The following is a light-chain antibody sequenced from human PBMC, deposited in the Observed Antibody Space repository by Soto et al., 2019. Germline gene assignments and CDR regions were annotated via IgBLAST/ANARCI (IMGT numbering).Light chain of an antibody. V-gene: IGKV3D-15*01. CDR3: QQYNNWPPIT. Sequence: EIVLAQSPATLSLSPGERATLSCRASHTISSSYLAWYQQKPGQAPRLLMYGISRRATGIPDRFSGSGSGTEFTLTISSLQSEDFAVYYCQQYNNWPPITFGQGTRLEIK. CDR1: HTISSSY. CDR2: GIS. J-gene: IGKJ5*01.